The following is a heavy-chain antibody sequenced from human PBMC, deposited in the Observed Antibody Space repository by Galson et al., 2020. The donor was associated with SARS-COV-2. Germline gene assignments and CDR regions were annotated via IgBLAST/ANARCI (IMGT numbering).Heavy chain of an antibody. V-gene: IGHV5-10-1*01. CDR2: IDPSDSYT. CDR3: ARRHGTSPAVNWFDP. D-gene: IGHD2-2*01. CDR1: GYSFTSYW. Sequence: HGESLKISCKGSGYSFTSYWISWVRQMPGKGLEWMGRIDPSDSYTNYSPSFQGHVTISADKSISTAYLQWSSLKASDTAMYYCARRHGTSPAVNWFDPWGQGTLVIVSA. J-gene: IGHJ5*02.